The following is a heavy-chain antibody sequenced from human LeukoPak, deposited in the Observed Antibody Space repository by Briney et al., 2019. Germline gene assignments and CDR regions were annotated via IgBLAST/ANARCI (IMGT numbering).Heavy chain of an antibody. CDR2: ISYNGRT. V-gene: IGHV4-39*07. CDR3: VREGWAMVRGVDYQYYYMDV. CDR1: GGSISSSSYY. J-gene: IGHJ6*03. Sequence: SETLSLTCTVSGGSISSSSYYRGWIRQSPGKGLEWIGSISYNGRTYYNPSLKSRVTISVDTSKNQFSLRLSSVTAADTAVYHCVREGWAMVRGVDYQYYYMDVWGKGTTVTVSS. D-gene: IGHD3-10*01.